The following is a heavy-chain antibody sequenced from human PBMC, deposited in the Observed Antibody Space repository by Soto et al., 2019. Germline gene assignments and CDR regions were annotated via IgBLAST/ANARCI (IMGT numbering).Heavy chain of an antibody. CDR2: IYYSGST. CDR1: GGSISSGDYY. Sequence: NPSETLSLTCTVSGGSISSGDYYWSWIRQPPGKGLEWIGYIYYSGSTYYNPSLKSRVTISVDTSKNQFSLKLSSVTAADTAVYYCARATGIAAAGRVWGQGTTVTVSS. J-gene: IGHJ6*02. V-gene: IGHV4-30-4*01. CDR3: ARATGIAAAGRV. D-gene: IGHD6-13*01.